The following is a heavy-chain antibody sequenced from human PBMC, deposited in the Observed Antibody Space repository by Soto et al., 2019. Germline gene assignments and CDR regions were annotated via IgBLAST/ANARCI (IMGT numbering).Heavy chain of an antibody. Sequence: DVHVVESGGGLVMPGWSLRLSCAVSGTTFSYARRSWVRQPTGKGREWVGLIKRKSECATTEYAEPVKDRFTISRDDSKNMLFLEMDGLKTEDTAVYYCTKWLAELWGQGTLVIVSS. CDR3: TKWLAEL. J-gene: IGHJ4*02. D-gene: IGHD6-19*01. V-gene: IGHV3-15*01. CDR2: IKRKSECATT. CDR1: GTTFSYAR.